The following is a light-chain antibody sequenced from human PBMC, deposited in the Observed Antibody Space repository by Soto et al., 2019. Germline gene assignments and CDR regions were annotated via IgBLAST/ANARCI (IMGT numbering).Light chain of an antibody. V-gene: IGLV1-47*01. Sequence: QSVLTQPPSASGTPGQRVTISCSGSSSNIGTNYVYWYQQFPGTAPKLLIYKNDQRPSGVSDRFSGSKSGTSASLAISGLRSDDEADYSCAAWDDSLSGVLVGGGTKLTVL. J-gene: IGLJ2*01. CDR1: SSNIGTNY. CDR2: KND. CDR3: AAWDDSLSGVL.